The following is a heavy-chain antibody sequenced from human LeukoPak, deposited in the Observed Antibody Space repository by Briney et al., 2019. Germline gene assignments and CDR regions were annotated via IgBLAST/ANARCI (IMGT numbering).Heavy chain of an antibody. CDR1: GYTFTSYA. V-gene: IGHV7-4-1*02. CDR3: ARDTTVYDILTGYCFDY. J-gene: IGHJ4*02. CDR2: INTNTGNP. Sequence: GASVKVSCKASGYTFTSYAMNWVRQAPGQGLEWMGRINTNTGNPTYAQGFTGRFVFSLDTSVSTAYLQISSLKAEDTAVYYCARDTTVYDILTGYCFDYWGQGTLVTVSS. D-gene: IGHD3-9*01.